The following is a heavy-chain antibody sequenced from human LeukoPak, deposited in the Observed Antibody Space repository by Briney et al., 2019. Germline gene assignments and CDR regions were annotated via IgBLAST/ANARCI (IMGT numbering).Heavy chain of an antibody. CDR3: ARDRSDWFDP. Sequence: ASVKVSCKASRYTFTSYYMHWVRQAPGQGLEWMGIINPSGGSTSYAQKFQGRVTMTRDMSTSTVYMELSSLRSEDTAVYYCARDRSDWFDPWGQGTLVTVSS. V-gene: IGHV1-46*01. J-gene: IGHJ5*02. D-gene: IGHD2-15*01. CDR2: INPSGGST. CDR1: RYTFTSYY.